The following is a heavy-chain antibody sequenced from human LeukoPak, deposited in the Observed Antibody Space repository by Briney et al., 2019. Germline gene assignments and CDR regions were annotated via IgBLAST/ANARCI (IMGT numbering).Heavy chain of an antibody. V-gene: IGHV3-21*01. D-gene: IGHD6-19*01. CDR1: GFTFSSYS. Sequence: PGGSLRLSCAASGFTFSSYSMNWVRQAPGKGLEWVSSISSSSSYIYYADSVKGRFTISRDNAKNSLYLQMNSLRAEDTAVYYCARDLAVALYYYYGMDVWGQGTTVTVSS. CDR2: ISSSSSYI. J-gene: IGHJ6*02. CDR3: ARDLAVALYYYYGMDV.